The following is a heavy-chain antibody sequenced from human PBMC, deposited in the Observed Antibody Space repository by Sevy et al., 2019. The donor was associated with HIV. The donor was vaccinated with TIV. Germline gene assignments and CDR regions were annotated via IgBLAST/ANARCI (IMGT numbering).Heavy chain of an antibody. J-gene: IGHJ5*02. CDR2: ISKDGTNK. V-gene: IGHV3-30*04. D-gene: IGHD3-22*01. Sequence: GGSLRLSCSASGFNISPYALHWVRQTPGKGLQWLAVISKDGTNKEYADFVKGRFSLSRDNSKNTLYLQMSNLRPEDTAVYYCAKAGSYYDSHSADWFDPWGQGTLVTVSS. CDR1: GFNISPYA. CDR3: AKAGSYYDSHSADWFDP.